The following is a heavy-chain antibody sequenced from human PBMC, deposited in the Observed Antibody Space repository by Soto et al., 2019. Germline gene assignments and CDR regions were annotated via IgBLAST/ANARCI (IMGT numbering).Heavy chain of an antibody. CDR1: GYTFTSYG. D-gene: IGHD3-22*01. Sequence: VQLVQSGAEVKKPGASVKVSCKASGYTFTSYGISWVRQAPGQGLEWMGWISAYNGNTNYAQKLQGRVTMTTDTPTSTAYMELRSLRSDDTAVYYCARDGGYDSSGYYSADFDYWGQGTLVTVSS. J-gene: IGHJ4*02. V-gene: IGHV1-18*01. CDR2: ISAYNGNT. CDR3: ARDGGYDSSGYYSADFDY.